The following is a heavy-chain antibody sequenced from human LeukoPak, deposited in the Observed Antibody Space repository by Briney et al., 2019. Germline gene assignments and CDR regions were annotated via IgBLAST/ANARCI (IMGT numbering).Heavy chain of an antibody. CDR3: ASEEYCRGGSCYY. Sequence: SETLSLTCAVYGGSFSGYYWSWIRQPPGKGLEWIGEINHSGSTNYNPSLKSRVTISVDTSKNQFSLKLSSVTAADTAVYYCASEEYCRGGSCYYGGRETLVPVSS. CDR1: GGSFSGYY. D-gene: IGHD2-15*01. CDR2: INHSGST. J-gene: IGHJ4*02. V-gene: IGHV4-34*01.